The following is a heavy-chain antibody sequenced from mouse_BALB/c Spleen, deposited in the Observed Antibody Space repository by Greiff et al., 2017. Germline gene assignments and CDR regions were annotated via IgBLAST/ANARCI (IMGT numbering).Heavy chain of an antibody. CDR2: IDPANGNT. J-gene: IGHJ4*01. D-gene: IGHD2-4*01. Sequence: EVQLQQSGAELVKPGASVKLSCTASGFNIKDTYMHWVKQRPEQGLEWIGRIDPANGNTKYDPKFQGKATITADTSSNTAYLQLSSLTSEDTAVYYCALYDYDGVGDAMDYWGQGTSVTVSS. V-gene: IGHV14-3*02. CDR3: ALYDYDGVGDAMDY. CDR1: GFNIKDTY.